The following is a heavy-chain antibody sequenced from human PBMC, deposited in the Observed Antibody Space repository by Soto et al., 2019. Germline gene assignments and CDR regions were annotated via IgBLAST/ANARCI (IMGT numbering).Heavy chain of an antibody. Sequence: PGGALRLSCAASEFTFSRFSMNWVRQVPGKGLEWVASIGSASSETWYADSVKGRFIISRDNAQNSLFLQMNTMRPEDSAIYYCARVAYWGPGTQVTVS. CDR3: ARVAY. CDR1: EFTFSRFS. V-gene: IGHV3-21*01. J-gene: IGHJ4*02. CDR2: IGSASSET.